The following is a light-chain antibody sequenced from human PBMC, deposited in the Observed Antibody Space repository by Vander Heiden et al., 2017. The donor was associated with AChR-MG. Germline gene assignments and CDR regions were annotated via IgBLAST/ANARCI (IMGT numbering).Light chain of an antibody. CDR2: AAS. Sequence: DIQVTQSPPSLSASVGDRVTITCRASQSSSNYLNWYQQKPGKAPNLLIYAASSLQSGVPSRFSGSGSGTDFTLTIRNLQPEDFATYYCQQCHGSPGSFGPGTKVEIK. CDR3: QQCHGSPGS. CDR1: QSSSNY. J-gene: IGKJ1*01. V-gene: IGKV1-39*01.